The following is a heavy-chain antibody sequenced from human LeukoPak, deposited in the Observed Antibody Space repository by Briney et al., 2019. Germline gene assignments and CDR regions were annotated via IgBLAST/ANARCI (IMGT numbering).Heavy chain of an antibody. CDR1: GGSISSYY. CDR3: ARYVVGSGGLVYYYYGMDV. Sequence: SETLSLTCTVSGGSISSYYWSWIRQPPGKGLEWIGYIYYSGSTNYNPPLKSRVTISVDTSKNQFSLKLSSVTAADTAVYYCARYVVGSGGLVYYYYGMDVWGKGTTVTVSS. D-gene: IGHD3-10*01. J-gene: IGHJ6*04. V-gene: IGHV4-59*01. CDR2: IYYSGST.